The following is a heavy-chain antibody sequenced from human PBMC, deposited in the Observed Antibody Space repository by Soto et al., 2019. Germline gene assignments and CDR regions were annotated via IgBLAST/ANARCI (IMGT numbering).Heavy chain of an antibody. CDR3: ARYLSIKGACYTSSDS. D-gene: IGHD2-8*01. CDR1: GFTFSSYA. J-gene: IGHJ5*01. V-gene: IGHV3-64*01. CDR2: ISHNGRST. Sequence: GGSLRLSCAASGFTFSSYAMHWVLQAPGKGLEYVSAISHNGRSTFYANSVKGRFTISRDNSRNTVYLQMGSLRAEDVAVYYCARYLSIKGACYTSSDSLGHALLITVPP.